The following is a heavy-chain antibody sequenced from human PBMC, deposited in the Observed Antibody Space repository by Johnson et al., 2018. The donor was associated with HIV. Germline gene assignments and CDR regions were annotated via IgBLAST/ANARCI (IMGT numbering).Heavy chain of an antibody. CDR1: GFTFSSSA. V-gene: IGHV3-66*01. Sequence: VQLVESGGGVVRPGGSLRLSCAASGFTFSSSAKHWVRQAPGKGLEWVSVFFGGDGTYYADSVRGRFIISRDNSKNTLYLQMNSLRAEDTAVYYCARDGGGVDAFVIWGQGTMVTVSS. CDR2: FFGGDGT. D-gene: IGHD3-16*01. CDR3: ARDGGGVDAFVI. J-gene: IGHJ3*02.